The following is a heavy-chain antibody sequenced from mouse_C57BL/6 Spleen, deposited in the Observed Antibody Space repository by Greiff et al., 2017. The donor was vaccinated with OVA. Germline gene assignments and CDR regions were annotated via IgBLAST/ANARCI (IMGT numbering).Heavy chain of an antibody. V-gene: IGHV8-12*01. CDR2: IYWDDAT. CDR3: ARGGGTTVVAPFDY. CDR1: GFSLSTSGMG. Sequence: VTLKESGPGILQSSQTLSLTCSFSGFSLSTSGMGVSWIRQPSGKGLEWLAHIYWDDATRYNPSLKSRPTISKDTSRNQVFLTITSVDTADTATYYCARGGGTTVVAPFDYWGQGTTLTVSS. J-gene: IGHJ2*01. D-gene: IGHD1-1*01.